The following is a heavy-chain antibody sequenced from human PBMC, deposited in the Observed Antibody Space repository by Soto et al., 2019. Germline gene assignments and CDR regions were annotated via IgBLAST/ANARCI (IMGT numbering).Heavy chain of an antibody. CDR2: IYSGGST. J-gene: IGHJ4*02. CDR1: GFTVSSNY. Sequence: VQLVESGGGLVQPGGSLRLSCAASGFTVSSNYMSWVRQAPGKGLEWVSVIYSGGSTYYADSVKGRFTISRDNSKNTLYLKMNSLRAEDTAVYYCARYNSRDFWSGYAPAFDYWGQGTLVTVSS. CDR3: ARYNSRDFWSGYAPAFDY. V-gene: IGHV3-66*01. D-gene: IGHD3-3*01.